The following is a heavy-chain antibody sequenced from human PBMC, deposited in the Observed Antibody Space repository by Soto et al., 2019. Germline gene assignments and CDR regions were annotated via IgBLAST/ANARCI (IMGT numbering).Heavy chain of an antibody. Sequence: QITLKESGPTLVKPTQTLTLTCTFSGFSLSTSGVGVGWLRQPPGKALEWLALIYWNDDKRYSPSLKSRLTITQYTSKNQVVLTMTNMDPVDTATYYCARSQVVINAFDIWGQGTMVTVSS. CDR1: GFSLSTSGVG. CDR3: ARSQVVINAFDI. CDR2: IYWNDDK. J-gene: IGHJ3*02. D-gene: IGHD3-22*01. V-gene: IGHV2-5*01.